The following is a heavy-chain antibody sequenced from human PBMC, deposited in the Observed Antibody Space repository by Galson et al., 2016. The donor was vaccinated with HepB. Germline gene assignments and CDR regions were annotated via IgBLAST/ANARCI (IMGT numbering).Heavy chain of an antibody. D-gene: IGHD2-2*01. CDR1: GFKFITSD. V-gene: IGHV3-21*01. Sequence: SLRLSCAASGFKFITSDMTWVRQAPGKGLEWVSSISSSSTYIYYADSLKGRFTISRDNAKNSLYLQMNSLRAEDTAVYYCARDRGDIVVEPAAYDYWGQGTLVTVSS. J-gene: IGHJ4*02. CDR2: ISSSSTYI. CDR3: ARDRGDIVVEPAAYDY.